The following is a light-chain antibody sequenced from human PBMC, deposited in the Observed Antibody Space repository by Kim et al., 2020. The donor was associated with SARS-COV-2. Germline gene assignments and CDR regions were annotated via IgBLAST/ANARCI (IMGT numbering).Light chain of an antibody. V-gene: IGLV1-51*01. CDR3: GTWDSSLSVVV. CDR2: DND. Sequence: GQKVTISCSGSSSNIGDNYVSWYQQLPGTAPKLLIYDNDERPSGIPDRFSGSKSGTSATLGITGLQTGDEADYYCGTWDSSLSVVVLGGGTKL. J-gene: IGLJ2*01. CDR1: SSNIGDNY.